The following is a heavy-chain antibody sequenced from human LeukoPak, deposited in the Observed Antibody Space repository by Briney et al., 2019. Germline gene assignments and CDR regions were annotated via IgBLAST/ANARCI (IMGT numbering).Heavy chain of an antibody. CDR1: GFTFRIYI. D-gene: IGHD4/OR15-4a*01. CDR3: AKDASPYSNYAVRWFDS. J-gene: IGHJ5*01. Sequence: GGSLRLSCTASGFTFRIYIMAWVRQVPGKGLEWISALSGDAMTTYYAVPVKGRFTISRDNFSNTLTLQMDSLSADVSAVYYCAKDASPYSNYAVRWFDSWGQGTLVTVSS. V-gene: IGHV3-23*01. CDR2: LSGDAMTT.